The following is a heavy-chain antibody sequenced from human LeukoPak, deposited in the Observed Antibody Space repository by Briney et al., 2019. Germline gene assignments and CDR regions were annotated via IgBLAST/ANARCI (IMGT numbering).Heavy chain of an antibody. CDR1: GFTFSDFA. V-gene: IGHV3-23*01. CDR3: AKAYYRPEPEYLQH. CDR2: IYGSGRRT. Sequence: GGSLRLSCAGSGFTFSDFAMSWVRQAPGKGLEWVSYIYGSGRRTYYTDSVKGRFTISRDESKNTVYLQMTSLRAEHTALYYCAKAYYRPEPEYLQHWGQGTLVTVSS. D-gene: IGHD2-21*01. J-gene: IGHJ1*01.